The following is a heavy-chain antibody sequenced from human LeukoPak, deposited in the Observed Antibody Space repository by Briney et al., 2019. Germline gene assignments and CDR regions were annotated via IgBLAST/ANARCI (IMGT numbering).Heavy chain of an antibody. J-gene: IGHJ6*02. CDR1: GFTFSSHS. D-gene: IGHD3-10*01. CDR2: IMWRSGST. Sequence: GGSLRLSCAASGFTFSSHSMHWVRQASGKGLEWVAGIMWRSGSTGYGDSVKGRFTISRDNAKKSLYLQMNGLRVEDTAFYYCTKDLTPGGADVWGQGTTVTVSS. CDR3: TKDLTPGGADV. V-gene: IGHV3-9*01.